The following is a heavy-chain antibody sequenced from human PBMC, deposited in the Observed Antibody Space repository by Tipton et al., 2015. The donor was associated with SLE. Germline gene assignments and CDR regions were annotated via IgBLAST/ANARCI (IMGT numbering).Heavy chain of an antibody. CDR3: ARVTYGEGAFDI. J-gene: IGHJ3*02. CDR2: INAGNGNT. CDR1: GYTFTSYA. V-gene: IGHV1-3*01. Sequence: QLVQSGAEVKKPGASVKVSCKASGYTFTSYAMHWVRQAPGQRLEWIGWINAGNGNTKYSQKFQGRVTITRDTSASTAYMEPSSLISEDTAVYYCARVTYGEGAFDIWGQGTMVTVSS. D-gene: IGHD4-17*01.